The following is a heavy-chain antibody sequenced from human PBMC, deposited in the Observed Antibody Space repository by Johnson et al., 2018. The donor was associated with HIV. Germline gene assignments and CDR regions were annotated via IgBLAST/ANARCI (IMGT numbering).Heavy chain of an antibody. J-gene: IGHJ3*02. D-gene: IGHD6-13*01. CDR2: IRYDGSNN. CDR1: GFSYSNYW. Sequence: QVQLVESGGGLVQPGGSLRLSCVVSGFSYSNYWMEWVRQAPGKGLEGVAFIRYDGSNNYYADSVTGRFTISRDNSKNALALQMNSLRAEDTAVYYWASSSSSGTSDPDDAFDIWGRGTIVTVSS. CDR3: ASSSSSGTSDPDDAFDI. V-gene: IGHV3-30*02.